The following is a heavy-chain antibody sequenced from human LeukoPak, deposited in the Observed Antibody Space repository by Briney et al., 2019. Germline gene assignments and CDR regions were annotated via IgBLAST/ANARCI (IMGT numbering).Heavy chain of an antibody. J-gene: IGHJ5*02. Sequence: ASVNVSCKASRYTFTSYAMHWVRQAPGQRLEWMGWINASNDNTKYSQKFQGRVTITRDTSASTAYMELNSLRSEDTAVYYCARDLGYCTGGTCYPNWFDPWGQGTLVTVSS. CDR2: INASNDNT. V-gene: IGHV1-3*01. CDR3: ARDLGYCTGGTCYPNWFDP. D-gene: IGHD2-15*01. CDR1: RYTFTSYA.